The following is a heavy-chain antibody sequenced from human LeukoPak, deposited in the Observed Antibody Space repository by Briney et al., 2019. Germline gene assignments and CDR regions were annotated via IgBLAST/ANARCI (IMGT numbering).Heavy chain of an antibody. D-gene: IGHD2-15*01. CDR1: GYTFTSYG. V-gene: IGHV1-18*01. Sequence: EASVKVSCKASGYTFTSYGISWVRQAPGQGLEWMGWISAYNGNTNYAQKLQGRVTMTTDTSTSTAYMELRSLRSDDTAVYYCARADIVVVVAAVYYFDYWGQGTLVTVSS. CDR3: ARADIVVVVAAVYYFDY. J-gene: IGHJ4*02. CDR2: ISAYNGNT.